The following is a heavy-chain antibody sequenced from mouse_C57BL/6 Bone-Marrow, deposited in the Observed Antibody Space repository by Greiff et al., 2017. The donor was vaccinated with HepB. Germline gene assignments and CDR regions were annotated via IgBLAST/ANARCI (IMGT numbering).Heavy chain of an antibody. CDR1: GYTFTSYG. J-gene: IGHJ4*01. Sequence: VKVVESGAELARPGASVKLSCKASGYTFTSYGISWVKQRTGQGLEWIGEIYPRSGNTYYNEKFKGKATLTADKSSSTAYMELRSLTSEDSAVYFCASQLRFYAMDYWGQGTSVTVSS. CDR3: ASQLRFYAMDY. D-gene: IGHD1-1*01. CDR2: IYPRSGNT. V-gene: IGHV1-81*01.